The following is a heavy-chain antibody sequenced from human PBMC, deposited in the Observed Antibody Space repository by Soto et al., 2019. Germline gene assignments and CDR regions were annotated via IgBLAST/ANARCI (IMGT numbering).Heavy chain of an antibody. CDR1: GFTLSSYS. J-gene: IGHJ3*02. V-gene: IGHV3-23*01. CDR3: AKDYDFWSGYRSGAFDI. Sequence: PGGSLRLSCAAPGFTLSSYSLSWGRQAPGKGLEWVSAISGSGGSTYYADSVKGRFTISRDNSKNTLYLQMNSLRAEDTAVYYCAKDYDFWSGYRSGAFDIWGQGTMVTVSS. D-gene: IGHD3-3*01. CDR2: ISGSGGST.